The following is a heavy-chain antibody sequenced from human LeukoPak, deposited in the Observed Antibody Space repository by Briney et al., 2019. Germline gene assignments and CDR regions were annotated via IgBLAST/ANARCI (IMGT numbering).Heavy chain of an antibody. D-gene: IGHD3-22*01. J-gene: IGHJ4*02. V-gene: IGHV1-8*01. CDR1: GYTFTSYD. CDR2: MNPNSGNT. Sequence: ASVKVSCKASGYTFTSYDINWVRQATGQGLEWMGWMNPNSGNTGYAQKFQGRVTMTRNTSISTAYMELSSLRSEDTAVYYCARKGYYYDSSGYYFPFDYWGQGTLVTVSS. CDR3: ARKGYYYDSSGYYFPFDY.